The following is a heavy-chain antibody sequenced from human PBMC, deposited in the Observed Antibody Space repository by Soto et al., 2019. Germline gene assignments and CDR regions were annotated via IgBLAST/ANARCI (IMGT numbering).Heavy chain of an antibody. V-gene: IGHV4-34*01. J-gene: IGHJ6*03. Sequence: SETLSLTCAVYGGSFSGYYWSWIRQPPGKGLEWIGEINHSGSTNYNPSLKSRVTISVDTSKNQFSLKLSSVTAADTAVYYCARGYLGYCSGGSCYPLRYYYYYYMDVWGKGTTVTVSS. CDR2: INHSGST. CDR1: GGSFSGYY. D-gene: IGHD2-15*01. CDR3: ARGYLGYCSGGSCYPLRYYYYYYMDV.